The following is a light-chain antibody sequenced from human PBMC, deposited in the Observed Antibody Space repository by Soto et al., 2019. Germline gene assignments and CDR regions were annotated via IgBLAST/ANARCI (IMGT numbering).Light chain of an antibody. V-gene: IGKV1-5*03. CDR3: KHCDSYLIVT. CDR2: KAS. J-gene: IGKJ3*01. Sequence: DIQMTQSPSTLSAAVGDRVIITCRASQSINGWLAWYQQKPGKAPKLLIYKASILDSGVPSRFTGSGSGTEFTLTISSLQPDDVATYHCKHCDSYLIVTFGPGTKVDIK. CDR1: QSINGW.